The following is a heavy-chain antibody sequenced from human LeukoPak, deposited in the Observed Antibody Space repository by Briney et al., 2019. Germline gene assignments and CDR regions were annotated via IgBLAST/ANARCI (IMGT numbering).Heavy chain of an antibody. V-gene: IGHV3-21*01. D-gene: IGHD3-22*01. CDR3: ARGHSDYYDSSGYFFDY. CDR1: GFTFSSYS. CDR2: ISSSSSYI. J-gene: IGHJ4*02. Sequence: GGSLRLSCAASGFTFSSYSMNWVRQAPGKGLEWVSSISSSSSYIYYADSVKGRFTISRDNAKNSLYLQMNSLRAEDTAVYYCARGHSDYYDSSGYFFDYWGQGTLVAVSS.